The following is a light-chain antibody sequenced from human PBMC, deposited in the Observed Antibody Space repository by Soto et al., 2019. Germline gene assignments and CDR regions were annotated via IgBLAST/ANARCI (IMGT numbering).Light chain of an antibody. Sequence: QSALTQPDSVSGSPGQSITISCTGTSSDVGGYNYVSWYQHHPGKAPKLLIYDVSNRPSGISNRFSGSKSDNTASLTISGLQPEDEADSYCSSYTTSNTRQIVFGTGTKLTVL. V-gene: IGLV2-14*03. CDR3: SSYTTSNTRQIV. J-gene: IGLJ1*01. CDR1: SSDVGGYNY. CDR2: DVS.